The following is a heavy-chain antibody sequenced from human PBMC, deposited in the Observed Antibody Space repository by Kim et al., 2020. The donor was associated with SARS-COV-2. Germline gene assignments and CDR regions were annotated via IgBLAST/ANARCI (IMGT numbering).Heavy chain of an antibody. Sequence: GGSLRLSCAASGFTFSSYAMNWVRQAPGKGLEWVSYIRNNGSKKNSAYAVKGRFTISRDTSKNTLYLQMNILRAETAVLYYCARASWSRRLGVSDSDSG. D-gene: IGHD1-26*01. V-gene: IGHV3-21*05. J-gene: IGHJ5*01. CDR3: ARASWSRRLGVSDSDS. CDR1: GFTFSSYA. CDR2: IRNNGSKK.